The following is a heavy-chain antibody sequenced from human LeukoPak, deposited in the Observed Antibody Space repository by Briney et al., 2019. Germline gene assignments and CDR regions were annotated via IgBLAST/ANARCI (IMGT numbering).Heavy chain of an antibody. CDR2: IRGDDYT. CDR3: AKGRLDPNLVLHY. Sequence: GGSLRLSCAGSEFTFSTYAMSWVRQAPGKGLEWVSTIRGDDYTYYADSVKGRFTISRDNPKNTLSLQMDSLRTEDTALYYCAKGRLDPNLVLHYWGQGTLVTVSS. D-gene: IGHD4/OR15-4a*01. CDR1: EFTFSTYA. J-gene: IGHJ4*02. V-gene: IGHV3-23*01.